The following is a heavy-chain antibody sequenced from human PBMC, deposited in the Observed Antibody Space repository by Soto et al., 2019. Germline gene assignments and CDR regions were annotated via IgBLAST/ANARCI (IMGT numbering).Heavy chain of an antibody. CDR1: GYSFTSYW. J-gene: IGHJ3*02. Sequence: GESLKISCKGSGYSFTSYWISWVRQMPGKGLEWMGRIDPSDSYTNYSPSFQGHVTISADKSISTAYLQWSSLKASDTAMYYCARRKRDGYNPGYAFDISGQGTMLTV. D-gene: IGHD5-12*01. CDR2: IDPSDSYT. CDR3: ARRKRDGYNPGYAFDI. V-gene: IGHV5-10-1*01.